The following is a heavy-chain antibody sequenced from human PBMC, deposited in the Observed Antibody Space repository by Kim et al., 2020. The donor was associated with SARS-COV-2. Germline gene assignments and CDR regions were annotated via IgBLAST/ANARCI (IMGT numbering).Heavy chain of an antibody. CDR3: AGNHYDILTNYYYYYYGMDV. V-gene: IGHV4-39*01. CDR1: GGSISSSSYY. J-gene: IGHJ6*02. D-gene: IGHD3-9*01. CDR2: IYYSGST. Sequence: SETLSLTCTVSGGSISSSSYYWGWIRQPPGKGLEWIGSIYYSGSTYYNPSLKSRVTISVDTSKNQFSLKLSSVTAADTAVYYCAGNHYDILTNYYYYYYGMDVWGQGTTVTVSS.